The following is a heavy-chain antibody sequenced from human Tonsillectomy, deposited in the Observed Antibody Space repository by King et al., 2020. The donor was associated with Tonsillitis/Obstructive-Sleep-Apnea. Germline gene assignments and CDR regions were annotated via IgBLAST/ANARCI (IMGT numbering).Heavy chain of an antibody. Sequence: HVQLQQWGAGLLKPSETLSLTCAVYGGSFSGYYWSWIRQPPGKGLEWIGEINHSGSTNYNPSLKSRVTISVDTSKNQFSLKLSSVTAADTAVYYCARRRASCTSCHHNAFDIWGQGTMVTVSS. D-gene: IGHD2-2*01. J-gene: IGHJ3*02. CDR3: ARRRASCTSCHHNAFDI. CDR1: GGSFSGYY. V-gene: IGHV4-34*01. CDR2: INHSGST.